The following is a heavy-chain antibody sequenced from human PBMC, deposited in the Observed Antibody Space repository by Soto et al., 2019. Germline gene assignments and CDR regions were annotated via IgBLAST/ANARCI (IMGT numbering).Heavy chain of an antibody. D-gene: IGHD3-9*01. J-gene: IGHJ4*02. CDR2: IYYSGST. Sequence: SETLSLTCTVSGGSISSYYWSWIRQPPGKGLERIGYIYYSGSTNYNPSLKSRVTISVDTSKNQFSLKLSSVTVADTAVYYCARDLRGYFDYWGQGTLVTVSS. V-gene: IGHV4-59*01. CDR3: ARDLRGYFDY. CDR1: GGSISSYY.